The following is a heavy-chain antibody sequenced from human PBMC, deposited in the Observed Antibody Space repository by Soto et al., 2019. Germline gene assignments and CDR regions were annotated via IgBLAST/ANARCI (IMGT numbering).Heavy chain of an antibody. CDR2: INADNGNT. V-gene: IGHV1-3*01. CDR3: ARSAVVTVRSSGDY. Sequence: QVQLVQSGAEVKKPGASVKVSCKTSGNTFSGHGMRWVRQAPGQSLEWLGWINADNGNTKYSQKFQGRVTITSDTTASTVYLEVNSLRSEDTAMYYCARSAVVTVRSSGDYWGQGTLVTVSS. D-gene: IGHD2-21*02. CDR1: GNTFSGHG. J-gene: IGHJ4*02.